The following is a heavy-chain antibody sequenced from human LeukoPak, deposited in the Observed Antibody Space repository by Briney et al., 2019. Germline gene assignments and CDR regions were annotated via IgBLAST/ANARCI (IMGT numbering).Heavy chain of an antibody. CDR1: GGSISRRGYY. D-gene: IGHD3-10*01. V-gene: IGHV4-31*03. J-gene: IGHJ4*02. CDR3: ARAVTVRGDVDY. CDR2: IYYSGST. Sequence: SQTLSLTYPLGGGSISRRGYYWGWIRQHPGKGLECIGYIYYSGSTYYNPSLKSRVTISVDTSKNQFSLKLSSVTAADTAVYYCARAVTVRGDVDYWGQGTLVTVSS.